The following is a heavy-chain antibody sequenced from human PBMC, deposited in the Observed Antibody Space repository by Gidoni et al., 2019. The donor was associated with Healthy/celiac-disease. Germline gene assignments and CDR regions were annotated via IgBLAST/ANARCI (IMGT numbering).Heavy chain of an antibody. CDR1: GGSISSGSYY. V-gene: IGHV4-61*02. Sequence: QVQLQESGPGLVKPSQTLSLTCTVSGGSISSGSYYWSWIRQPAGKGLEWIGRIYTSGSTNYNPSLKSRVTISVDTSKNQFSLKLSSVTAADTAVYYCAREIPCSGGSCYSYYGMDVWGQGTTVTVSS. D-gene: IGHD2-15*01. CDR3: AREIPCSGGSCYSYYGMDV. CDR2: IYTSGST. J-gene: IGHJ6*02.